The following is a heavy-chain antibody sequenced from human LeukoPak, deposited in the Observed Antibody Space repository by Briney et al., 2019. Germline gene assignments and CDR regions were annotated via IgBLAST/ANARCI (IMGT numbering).Heavy chain of an antibody. V-gene: IGHV3-21*01. J-gene: IGHJ5*02. CDR1: GFTFSSYS. CDR3: ARDMFDLRITMVRGVTQGFDP. D-gene: IGHD3-10*01. CDR2: ISSSSSYI. Sequence: GGSLRLSCAASGFTFSSYSMNWVRQAPGKGLEWVSSISSSSSYIYYADSVKGRFTISRDNAKNSLYLQMNSLRAEDTAVYYCARDMFDLRITMVRGVTQGFDPWGQGTLVTVSS.